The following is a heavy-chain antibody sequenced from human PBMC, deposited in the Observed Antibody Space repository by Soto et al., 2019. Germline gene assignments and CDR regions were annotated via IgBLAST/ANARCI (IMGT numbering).Heavy chain of an antibody. CDR3: ARVFGFGGMDV. D-gene: IGHD3-10*01. CDR1: GGSIISGGYY. CDR2: IYYSGST. J-gene: IGHJ6*02. V-gene: IGHV4-31*03. Sequence: PSETLSLTCTVSGGSIISGGYYWIWIRQHPGKGLEWIGYIYYSGSTYYNPSLKSRVTISVDTSKNQFSLKLSSVTAADTAVYYCARVFGFGGMDVWGQGTTVTVSS.